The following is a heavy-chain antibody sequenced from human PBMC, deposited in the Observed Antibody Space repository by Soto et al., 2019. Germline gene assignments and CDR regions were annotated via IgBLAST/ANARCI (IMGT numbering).Heavy chain of an antibody. CDR3: AGGGIMYGDYRSMDV. CDR1: GFTFSSYN. CDR2: LSSSSSYI. D-gene: IGHD4-17*01. J-gene: IGHJ6*03. Sequence: EVQLVESGGGLVKPGGSLRLSCAASGFTFSSYNMNWVRQAPGKGLEWVSSLSSSSSYIYYADSVKGRFTISRDNAKNSLYLQMNSLRGEDTAVYYCAGGGIMYGDYRSMDVWGKGTTVTVSS. V-gene: IGHV3-21*01.